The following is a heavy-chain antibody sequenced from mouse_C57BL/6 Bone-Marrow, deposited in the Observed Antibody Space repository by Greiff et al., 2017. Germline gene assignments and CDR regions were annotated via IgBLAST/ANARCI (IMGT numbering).Heavy chain of an antibody. CDR3: TRGGYSWFAY. CDR2: LDPETGGT. J-gene: IGHJ3*01. CDR1: GYTFTDYE. Sequence: VKVVESGAELVRPGASVTLSCKASGYTFTDYEMHWVKQTPVHGLEWIGALDPETGGTAYNQKFKGKAILTADTSSSTAYMELRSLTSEDSAVYYCTRGGYSWFAYWGQGTLVTVSA. V-gene: IGHV1-15*01.